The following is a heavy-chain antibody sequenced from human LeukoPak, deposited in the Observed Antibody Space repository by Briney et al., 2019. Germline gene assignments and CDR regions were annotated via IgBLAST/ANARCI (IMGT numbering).Heavy chain of an antibody. CDR1: GGSISSYY. CDR2: IYYSGST. CDR3: ARVGYSYGLLFDY. Sequence: SETLSLTCTDSGGSISSYYWSWIRQPPGKGLEWIGYIYYSGSTNYNPSLKSRVTISVDTSKNQFSLKLSSVTAADTAVYYCARVGYSYGLLFDYWGQGTLVTVSS. D-gene: IGHD5-18*01. J-gene: IGHJ4*02. V-gene: IGHV4-59*01.